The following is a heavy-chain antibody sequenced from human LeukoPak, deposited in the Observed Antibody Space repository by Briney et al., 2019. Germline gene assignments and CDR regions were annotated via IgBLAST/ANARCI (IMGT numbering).Heavy chain of an antibody. CDR3: AREIGGATSFDY. V-gene: IGHV1-2*06. CDR2: ITPNNGGT. J-gene: IGHJ4*02. D-gene: IGHD1-26*01. Sequence: ASVKVSCKASGYTFTDYYMHWVRQAPGQGFEWMGRITPNNGGTNYAQKFQGMVTMNRDTSISTAYMELSRLRSDDTAVYYCAREIGGATSFDYWGQGALVTVSS. CDR1: GYTFTDYY.